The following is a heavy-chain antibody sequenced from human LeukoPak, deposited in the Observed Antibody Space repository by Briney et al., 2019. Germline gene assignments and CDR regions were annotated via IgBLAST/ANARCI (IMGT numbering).Heavy chain of an antibody. Sequence: ASVKVSCKASGYNFTGYLIHWVRQAPGQGLEWMGWIDPKRGVTRYAQKFQGRVTLTRDTPITTVYMELTSLRSDDTAVYFCARFGEDGDDMDVLGEGTTVTVSS. J-gene: IGHJ6*03. CDR2: IDPKRGVT. CDR1: GYNFTGYL. CDR3: ARFGEDGDDMDV. D-gene: IGHD3-16*01. V-gene: IGHV1-2*02.